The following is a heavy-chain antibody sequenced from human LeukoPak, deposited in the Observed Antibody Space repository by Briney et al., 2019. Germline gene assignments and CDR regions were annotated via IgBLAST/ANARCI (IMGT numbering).Heavy chain of an antibody. V-gene: IGHV4-30-4*01. J-gene: IGHJ6*02. D-gene: IGHD3-10*01. CDR1: GGSISSGDYY. Sequence: SETLSLTCTVSGGSISSGDYYWSWIRQPPGKGLEWIGYIYYSGSTYYNPSLKSRVTISVDTSKNQFSLKLSSVTAADTAVYYCARDRADYYCYGMDVWGQGTTVTVSS. CDR3: ARDRADYYCYGMDV. CDR2: IYYSGST.